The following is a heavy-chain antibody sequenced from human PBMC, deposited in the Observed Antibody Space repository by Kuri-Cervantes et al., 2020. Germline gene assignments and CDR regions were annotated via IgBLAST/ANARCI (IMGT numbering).Heavy chain of an antibody. CDR1: GDSNSYTAYY. D-gene: IGHD4-17*01. Sequence: SETLSLTCTVSGDSNSYTAYYWTWIRHFPGKGLEWIGFIYDSGITDFNPSLKSRASISRDSSKNQFSLKLKSVTGADAAVYHCARQGRRTSVTTPGRGWGWFYPWGQGIRVTVSS. J-gene: IGHJ5*02. CDR3: ARQGRRTSVTTPGRGWGWFYP. V-gene: IGHV4-30-4*08. CDR2: IYDSGIT.